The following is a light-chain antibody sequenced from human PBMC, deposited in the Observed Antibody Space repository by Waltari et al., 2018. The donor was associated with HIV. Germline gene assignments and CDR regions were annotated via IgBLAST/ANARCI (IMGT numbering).Light chain of an antibody. CDR3: QTWGTGIQV. Sequence: QLVLTQSPSASASLGASAKLTCTLSSGHTNYAIAWHQQQPEKGPRYLMNLKSDGSHSKGDGIPDRFSGSSSGAERYLTVSSLQAEDEADYYCQTWGTGIQVFGGGTKLTVL. CDR1: SGHTNYA. J-gene: IGLJ3*02. CDR2: LKSDGSH. V-gene: IGLV4-69*02.